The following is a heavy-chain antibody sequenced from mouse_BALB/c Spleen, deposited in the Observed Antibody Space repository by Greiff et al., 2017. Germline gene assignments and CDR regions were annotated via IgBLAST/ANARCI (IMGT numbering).Heavy chain of an antibody. D-gene: IGHD1-1*02. V-gene: IGHV5-17*02. J-gene: IGHJ4*01. CDR2: ISSGSSTI. Sequence: DVKLVESGGGLVQPGGSRKLSCAASGFTFSSFGMHWVRQAPEKGLEWVAYISSGSSTIYYADTVKGRFTISRDNPKNTLFLQMTSLRSEDTAMYYCATLWRYAMDYWGQGTSVTVSS. CDR1: GFTFSSFG. CDR3: ATLWRYAMDY.